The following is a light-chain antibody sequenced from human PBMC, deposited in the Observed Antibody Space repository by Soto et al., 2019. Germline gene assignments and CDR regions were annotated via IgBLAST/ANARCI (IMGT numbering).Light chain of an antibody. J-gene: IGLJ2*01. CDR2: EVN. CDR1: DSDIGTYIY. V-gene: IGLV2-8*01. Sequence: QSVLTQPPSASGSPGQSVTISCTGSDSDIGTYIYVSWYQQHPGKGPKLILYEVNKRPSGVPDRFSGSKSGNTASLTVSGLQIEDEADSFCSSYAGVKNVVVFGGGTKVTVL. CDR3: SSYAGVKNVVV.